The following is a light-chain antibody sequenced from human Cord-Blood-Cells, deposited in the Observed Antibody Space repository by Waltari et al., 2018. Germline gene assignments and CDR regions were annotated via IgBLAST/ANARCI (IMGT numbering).Light chain of an antibody. Sequence: EIVLTQSPGTLSPSPGERATLSCRANQSVSSSYLAWYQQKPGQDPRPLIYGASSRATGIPDRFSGSGSGTDFTRTISRLEPKDFAVYYCQQYGSSLFGGGTKVEIK. J-gene: IGKJ4*01. CDR2: GAS. CDR1: QSVSSSY. CDR3: QQYGSSL. V-gene: IGKV3-20*01.